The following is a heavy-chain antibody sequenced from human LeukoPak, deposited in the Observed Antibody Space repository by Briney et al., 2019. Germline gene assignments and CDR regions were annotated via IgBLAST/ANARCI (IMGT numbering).Heavy chain of an antibody. V-gene: IGHV1-69*13. Sequence: ASVKVSCKASGGTFSSYTISWVRQAPGQGLEWMGGIIPIFGTANYAQKFQGRVTITADESTSTAYMELSSLRSEDTAVYYCARGRYSSSINSMDVWGQGTTVTVSS. J-gene: IGHJ6*02. D-gene: IGHD6-6*01. CDR3: ARGRYSSSINSMDV. CDR1: GGTFSSYT. CDR2: IIPIFGTA.